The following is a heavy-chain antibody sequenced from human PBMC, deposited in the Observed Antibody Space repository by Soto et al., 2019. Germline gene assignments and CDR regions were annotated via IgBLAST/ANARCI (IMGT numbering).Heavy chain of an antibody. V-gene: IGHV1-69*12. CDR2: IIPIFGSA. CDR3: ARGGGYYYDSSGYPNAFDI. J-gene: IGHJ3*02. Sequence: QVQLVQSGAEVKKPGSSVKVSCKVSGDIFISYAISWVRQAPGQGLEWMGGIIPIFGSANYAQKFQDKIMITADASTTTAYMELSSLRSEDTAVYYCARGGGYYYDSSGYPNAFDIWGQGTMVTVSS. CDR1: GDIFISYA. D-gene: IGHD3-22*01.